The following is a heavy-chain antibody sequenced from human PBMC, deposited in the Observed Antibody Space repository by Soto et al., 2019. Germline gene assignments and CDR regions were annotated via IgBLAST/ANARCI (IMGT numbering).Heavy chain of an antibody. D-gene: IGHD6-19*01. J-gene: IGHJ4*02. CDR3: ARSVAVPGAHIDY. V-gene: IGHV4-59*01. Sequence: SETLSLTCSVSGGSISGSYWSWIRQSPGKGLEWLGYVYYTGSTNYSPSLRSRVSISVDTSKNEFSLRLSSVTAADTAVYFCARSVAVPGAHIDYWGQGTQVTVS. CDR1: GGSISGSY. CDR2: VYYTGST.